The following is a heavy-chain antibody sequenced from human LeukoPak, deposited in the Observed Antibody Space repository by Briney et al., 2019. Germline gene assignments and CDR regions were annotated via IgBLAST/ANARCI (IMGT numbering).Heavy chain of an antibody. CDR2: IIPILGTA. D-gene: IGHD3-22*01. CDR3: ARGKEVTMIPRSAFDI. J-gene: IGHJ3*02. Sequence: SVKVSCKASGGTFSSYAISWVRQAPGQGLEWMGGIIPILGTANYAQKFQGRVTITTDESTSTAYMELSGLRSEDTAVYYCARGKEVTMIPRSAFDIWGQGTMVTVSS. V-gene: IGHV1-69*05. CDR1: GGTFSSYA.